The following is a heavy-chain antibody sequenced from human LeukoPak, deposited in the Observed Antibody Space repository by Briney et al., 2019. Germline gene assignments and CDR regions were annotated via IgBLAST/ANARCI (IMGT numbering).Heavy chain of an antibody. V-gene: IGHV3-33*01. Sequence: GGSLRLSCAASGFTFSSYGMHWVRQAPGKGLEWVAVIWYDGSNKYYADSVKGRFTISRDNSKNTLYLQMNSLRAEDTAVYYCARCGIAVAGPFDYWGQGTLVTVSS. CDR1: GFTFSSYG. CDR2: IWYDGSNK. D-gene: IGHD6-19*01. J-gene: IGHJ4*02. CDR3: ARCGIAVAGPFDY.